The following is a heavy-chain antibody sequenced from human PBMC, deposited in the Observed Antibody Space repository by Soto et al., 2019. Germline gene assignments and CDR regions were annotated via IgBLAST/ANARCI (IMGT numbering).Heavy chain of an antibody. Sequence: GSLRLSCTASGFTFGDYAMIWFRQAPGKGLEWVGFITSKAYAGTTEYAATVKGRFTISRDDSKSIAYLQMNSLKTDDTAVYYCSRVPPNNRGAPLDYWGQGTLVTVSS. CDR1: GFTFGDYA. CDR2: ITSKAYAGTT. J-gene: IGHJ4*02. CDR3: SRVPPNNRGAPLDY. D-gene: IGHD3-10*01. V-gene: IGHV3-49*03.